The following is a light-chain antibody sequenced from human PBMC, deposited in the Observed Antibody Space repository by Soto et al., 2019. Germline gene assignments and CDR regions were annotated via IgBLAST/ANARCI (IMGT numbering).Light chain of an antibody. Sequence: EVVMTQSPATLSVSPGEGVTLSCGASQGIGDTLAWYQHKNGQTPRLLIYDTSTRATGVPARFSGTRSGTECTLTISGLQSEDFEVYYCQHYVNWPLTFGGGTKVDIK. CDR1: QGIGDT. J-gene: IGKJ4*01. CDR3: QHYVNWPLT. V-gene: IGKV3-15*01. CDR2: DTS.